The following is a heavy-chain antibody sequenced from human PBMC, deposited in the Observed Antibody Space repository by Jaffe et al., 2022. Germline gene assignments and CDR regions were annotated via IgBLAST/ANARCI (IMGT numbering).Heavy chain of an antibody. Sequence: QITLKESGPTLVKPTQTLTLTCTFSGFSLSTSGVGVGWIRQPPGKALEWLALIYWNDDKRYSPSLKSRLTITKDTSKNQVVLTMTNMDPVDTATYYCARIRITMVQGVYFDAFDIWGQGTMVTVSS. D-gene: IGHD3-10*01. CDR1: GFSLSTSGVG. V-gene: IGHV2-5*01. J-gene: IGHJ3*02. CDR3: ARIRITMVQGVYFDAFDI. CDR2: IYWNDDK.